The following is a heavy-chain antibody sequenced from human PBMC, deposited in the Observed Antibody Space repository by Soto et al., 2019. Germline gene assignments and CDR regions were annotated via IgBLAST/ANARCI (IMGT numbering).Heavy chain of an antibody. J-gene: IGHJ4*02. Sequence: EVQLLESGGGLVQPGGSLRLSCVGSGFTFSSSAMSWVRQVPGKGLEWVSSITTGGGTTYYADSVKGRFTISRDNSKDTLYLQMNSLRAEDTAVYYCSKGGRGYSYGYSRNTFDYWGQGTLVTVSS. CDR2: ITTGGGTT. V-gene: IGHV3-23*01. CDR3: SKGGRGYSYGYSRNTFDY. CDR1: GFTFSSSA. D-gene: IGHD5-18*01.